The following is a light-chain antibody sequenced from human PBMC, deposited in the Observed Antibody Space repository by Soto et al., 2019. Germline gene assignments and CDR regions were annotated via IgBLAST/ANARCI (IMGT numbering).Light chain of an antibody. CDR2: GAS. J-gene: IGKJ3*01. CDR1: QSVSSSY. V-gene: IGKV3-20*01. Sequence: EIVLTQSPGTLSLSPGERATLSCRASQSVSSSYLAWYQHKPGQAPRLLIYGASSRATGIPDRFSGSGSGTDFNLTISRLEPEDFAVYYCQQYDSSLFTFGPGTKVDIK. CDR3: QQYDSSLFT.